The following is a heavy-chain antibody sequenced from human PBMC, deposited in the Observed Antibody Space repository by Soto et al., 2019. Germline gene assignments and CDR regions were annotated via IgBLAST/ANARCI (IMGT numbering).Heavy chain of an antibody. CDR1: GGSISSYY. V-gene: IGHV4-59*08. CDR2: IYYSGST. Sequence: QVQLQESGPGLVKPSETLSLTCTVSGGSISSYYWSWIRQPPGKGLEWIGYIYYSGSTNYNPSLKSRLTISVDTSKNQFSLKLSSVTATDTAVYYCARHGYYVPYWYFDLWGRGTLVTVSS. J-gene: IGHJ2*01. D-gene: IGHD3-10*02. CDR3: ARHGYYVPYWYFDL.